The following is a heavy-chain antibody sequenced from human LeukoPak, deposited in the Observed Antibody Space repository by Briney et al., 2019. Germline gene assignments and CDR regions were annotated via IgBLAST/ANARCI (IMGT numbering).Heavy chain of an antibody. CDR1: RFTFSSYG. J-gene: IGHJ4*02. D-gene: IGHD3-22*01. V-gene: IGHV3-48*04. CDR2: IGSSGKIK. Sequence: GGSLRLSCAASRFTFSSYGMNWVRQAPGKGLEWISYIGSSGKIKYFADSVKGRFTISRDNAKNSLFLQMNSLRAEDTAVYYCASGSSYDSSGYCFDYWGQGTLVTVSS. CDR3: ASGSSYDSSGYCFDY.